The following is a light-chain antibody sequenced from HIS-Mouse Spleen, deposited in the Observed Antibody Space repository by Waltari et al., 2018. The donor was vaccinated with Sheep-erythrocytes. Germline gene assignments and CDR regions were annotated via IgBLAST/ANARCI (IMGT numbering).Light chain of an antibody. CDR1: KLGDKY. CDR3: QAWDSSTAV. Sequence: SYELTQPPSVSVSPGQTASITCSGDKLGDKYACWYQQKPGQSPVLLIYQDSKRPSGIPERFSGSNSGTTATLTISGTQAMDEADYYCQAWDSSTAVFGGGTKLTVL. J-gene: IGLJ2*01. CDR2: QDS. V-gene: IGLV3-1*01.